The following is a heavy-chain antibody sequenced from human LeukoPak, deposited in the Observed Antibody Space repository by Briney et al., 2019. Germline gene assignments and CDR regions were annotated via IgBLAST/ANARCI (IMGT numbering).Heavy chain of an antibody. CDR2: INPSGGST. CDR1: GYTFTSYY. Sequence: ASVKVSCKASGYTFTSYYMHWVRQAPGQGLEWMGIINPSGGSTSYAQKFQGRVTMTRDTSTSTVYMELSSLRSEDTAVYYCXXXFCSGGSCYSGFDYWGQGTLVTVSS. J-gene: IGHJ4*02. V-gene: IGHV1-46*01. D-gene: IGHD2-15*01. CDR3: XXXFCSGGSCYSGFDY.